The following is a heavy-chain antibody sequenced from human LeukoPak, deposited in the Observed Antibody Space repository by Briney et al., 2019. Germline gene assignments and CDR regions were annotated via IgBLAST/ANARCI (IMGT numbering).Heavy chain of an antibody. CDR3: ARELSSSSSRWFDP. Sequence: GGSRRLSCAASGFTFSSYWMHWVRQAPGKGLVWVSRISTDGSSTSYADSVKGRFTISRDNANNTLYVQMNSLRAEDTAVYYCARELSSSSSRWFDPWGQGTLVTVSS. D-gene: IGHD6-13*01. V-gene: IGHV3-74*01. CDR1: GFTFSSYW. J-gene: IGHJ5*02. CDR2: ISTDGSST.